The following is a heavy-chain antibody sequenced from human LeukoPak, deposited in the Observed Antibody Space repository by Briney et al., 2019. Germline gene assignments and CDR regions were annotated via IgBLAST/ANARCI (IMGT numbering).Heavy chain of an antibody. V-gene: IGHV3-43*01. Sequence: PGGSLRLSCAASGFNFDEYTMHWVRQAPGKGLEWVSLITYDGTTTFYADSVKGRFTITRDNSKNSLSLQMNRLRSEDTAFYYCATERQMYFDYWGQGSLVTVSS. CDR1: GFNFDEYT. J-gene: IGHJ4*02. CDR2: ITYDGTTT. CDR3: ATERQMYFDY.